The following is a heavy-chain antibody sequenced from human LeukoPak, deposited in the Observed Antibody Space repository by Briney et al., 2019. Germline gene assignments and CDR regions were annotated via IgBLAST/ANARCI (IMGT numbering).Heavy chain of an antibody. D-gene: IGHD2-2*01. CDR3: ARDWGGIVVVPAAILVARPFDY. CDR2: ISAYNGNT. V-gene: IGHV1-18*01. J-gene: IGHJ4*02. Sequence: ASVKVSCKASGYTFTSYGISWVRQALGQGLEWMGWISAYNGNTNYAQKLQGRVTMTTDTSTSTAYMELRSLRSDDTAVYYCARDWGGIVVVPAAILVARPFDYWGQGTLVTVSS. CDR1: GYTFTSYG.